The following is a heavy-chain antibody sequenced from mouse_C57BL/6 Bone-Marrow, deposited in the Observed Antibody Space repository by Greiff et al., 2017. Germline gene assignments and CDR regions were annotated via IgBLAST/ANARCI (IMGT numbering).Heavy chain of an antibody. J-gene: IGHJ4*01. V-gene: IGHV1-55*01. CDR3: ARSYDGGSYAMDY. Sequence: VQLQQPGAELVKPGASVKMSCKASGYTFTSYWITWVKQRPGQGLEWIGDIYPGSGSTNYNEKFKSKATLTVDTSSSTAYMQLSSLTSEDSAVYYCARSYDGGSYAMDYWGQGTSVTVSS. CDR1: GYTFTSYW. CDR2: IYPGSGST. D-gene: IGHD2-12*01.